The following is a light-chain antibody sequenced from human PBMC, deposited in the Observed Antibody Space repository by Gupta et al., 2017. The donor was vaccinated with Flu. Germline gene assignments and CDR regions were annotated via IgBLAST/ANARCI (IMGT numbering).Light chain of an antibody. J-gene: IGKJ4*02. Sequence: DIVMTQSPDSLAVSLGERATINCKSSQSVLYSSNNKNYLAWYQQKPGHPPKLLIYWASTRESGVPDRFSGSGSGTDFTLTISSLQAEDVAVYYCQQYSSNILTFGGGTKVEVK. V-gene: IGKV4-1*01. CDR2: WAS. CDR1: QSVLYSSNNKNY. CDR3: QQYSSNILT.